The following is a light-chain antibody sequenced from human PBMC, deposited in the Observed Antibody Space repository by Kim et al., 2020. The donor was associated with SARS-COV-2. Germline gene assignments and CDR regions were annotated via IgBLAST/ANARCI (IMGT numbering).Light chain of an antibody. CDR2: DAS. V-gene: IGKV3-11*01. J-gene: IGKJ1*01. CDR3: QQRSNWT. CDR1: QSVGSY. Sequence: EIVLTQSPATLSLSPGERATLSCRASQSVGSYLAWYQQKPGQAPRLLIYDASNRATGIPARFSGSGSGSDFTLTISRLEPEDFAVYYCQQRSNWTFGQGTKVDIK.